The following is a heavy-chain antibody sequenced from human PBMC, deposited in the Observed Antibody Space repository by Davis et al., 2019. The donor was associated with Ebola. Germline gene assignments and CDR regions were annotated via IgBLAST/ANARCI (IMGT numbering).Heavy chain of an antibody. CDR1: GGSISSYY. D-gene: IGHD4-17*01. CDR3: ARLNDYGDYRDAFDI. V-gene: IGHV4-59*12. J-gene: IGHJ3*02. Sequence: PSETLSLTCTVSGGSISSYYWSWIRQPPGKGLEWIGYIYYSGSTNYNPSLKSRVTISVDTSKNQFSLKLSSVTAADTAVYYCARLNDYGDYRDAFDIWGQGTMVTVSS. CDR2: IYYSGST.